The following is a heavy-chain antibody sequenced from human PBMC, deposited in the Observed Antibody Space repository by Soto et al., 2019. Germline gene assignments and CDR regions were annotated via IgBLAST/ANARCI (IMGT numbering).Heavy chain of an antibody. CDR1: GGSINGYY. CDR3: AQYRRNEADGYNLDF. CDR2: VYYTGTT. J-gene: IGHJ4*02. V-gene: IGHV4-59*01. Sequence: LSLTCTISGGSINGYYWSWIRQPPGKGLEWIGYVYYTGTTKYNPSLESRVTISADTSKNQFSLRVTSVTAADTAVYYCAQYRRNEADGYNLDFWGQGILVTVSS. D-gene: IGHD5-12*01.